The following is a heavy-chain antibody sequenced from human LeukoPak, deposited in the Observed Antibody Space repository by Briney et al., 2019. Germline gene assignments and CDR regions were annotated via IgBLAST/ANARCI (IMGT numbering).Heavy chain of an antibody. CDR2: IYSGGST. V-gene: IGHV3-53*01. J-gene: IGHJ4*02. Sequence: GGSLRLSCAASGFTFGSFTMNWVRQAPGQGLDWVSVIYSGGSTYYADSVKGRFTISRDNSKNTLYLQMNSLRAEDTAVYYCARSGSDSSSLTFDYWGQGTLVTVSS. CDR3: ARSGSDSSSLTFDY. D-gene: IGHD6-13*01. CDR1: GFTFGSFT.